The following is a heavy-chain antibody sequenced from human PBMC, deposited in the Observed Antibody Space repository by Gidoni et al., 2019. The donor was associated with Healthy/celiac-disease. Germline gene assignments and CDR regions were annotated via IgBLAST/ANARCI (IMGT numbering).Heavy chain of an antibody. J-gene: IGHJ4*02. CDR2: IIPIFGTA. CDR1: GGTFSSYA. V-gene: IGHV1-69*01. CDR3: ATCDSSGYYYGY. D-gene: IGHD3-22*01. Sequence: QVQMVQSGAELKKPGCSGKVSCEASGGTFSSYAISWVRQAPGQGLEWMGGIIPIFGTANYAQKFQGRVTITADESTSTAYMELSSLRSEDTAVYYCATCDSSGYYYGYWGQGTLVTVSS.